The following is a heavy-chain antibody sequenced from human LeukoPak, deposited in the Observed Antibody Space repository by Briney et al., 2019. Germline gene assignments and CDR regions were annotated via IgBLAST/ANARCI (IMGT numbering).Heavy chain of an antibody. CDR1: GFTFNSYG. Sequence: SGRSLRLSCAASGFTFNSYGMHWVRQAPGKGLEWVAFLRYDGSIKYYADSVKGRFIISRDNSKNTLYLETNSLRAEDTAVYYCAKDVGTTIDSSGHYYRDRGGAFDIWGQGTMVTVSS. CDR3: AKDVGTTIDSSGHYYRDRGGAFDI. V-gene: IGHV3-30*02. D-gene: IGHD3-22*01. J-gene: IGHJ3*02. CDR2: LRYDGSIK.